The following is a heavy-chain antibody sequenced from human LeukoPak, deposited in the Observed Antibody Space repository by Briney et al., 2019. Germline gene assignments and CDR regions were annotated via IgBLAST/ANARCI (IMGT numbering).Heavy chain of an antibody. V-gene: IGHV3-30*14. D-gene: IGHD5-24*01. CDR3: ARDAETSLAN. Sequence: GGSLRLSCAASGFIFSSYAMHWVRQAPGKGLEWVAILSYDGNNKYYADSVKGRFTISRDNSKNTVYLQMNSLKDEDTAVYYCARDAETSLANWGQGTLVTVSP. CDR2: LSYDGNNK. J-gene: IGHJ4*02. CDR1: GFIFSSYA.